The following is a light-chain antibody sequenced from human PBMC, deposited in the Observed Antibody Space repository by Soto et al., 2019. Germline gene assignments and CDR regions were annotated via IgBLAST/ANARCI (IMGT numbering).Light chain of an antibody. V-gene: IGLV2-14*01. CDR1: SSDGGTYNY. Sequence: QSVLTQPGSVSGSPGQSITISCTGTSSDGGTYNYVSWYQHHPGKAPKLIIYEVSNRPSGVSNRFSGSKSGSTASLTISGLQAEDEADYPCTSYTRDTALVFGTGTKVTVL. CDR3: TSYTRDTALV. J-gene: IGLJ1*01. CDR2: EVS.